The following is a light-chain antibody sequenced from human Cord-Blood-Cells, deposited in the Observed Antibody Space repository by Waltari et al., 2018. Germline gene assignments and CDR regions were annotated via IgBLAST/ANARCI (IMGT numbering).Light chain of an antibody. J-gene: IGLJ2*01. CDR2: EVS. CDR1: SSDVGGYNY. V-gene: IGLV2-14*01. Sequence: QSALTQPASVSGSPGQSITISCTGTSSDVGGYNYVSWYQQHPGKAPKLMIYEVSNCPSGVSNRFSGSKSGNTASLTISGLQAEDEADYYCSSYTSSSTLEVFGGGTKLTVL. CDR3: SSYTSSSTLEV.